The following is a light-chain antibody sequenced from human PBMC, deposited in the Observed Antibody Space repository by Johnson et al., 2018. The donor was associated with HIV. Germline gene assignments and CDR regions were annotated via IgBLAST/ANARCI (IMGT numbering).Light chain of an antibody. CDR2: ENN. Sequence: QSVLTQPPSVSAAPGQKVTISCSGSSSNIGNNYVSWYQQLPGTAPKLLIYENNKRPSGIPDRFSGSKSGTSATLGITGLQTGDEADYYCGTWDSSLIVYLFGTVIKVTVL. V-gene: IGLV1-51*02. J-gene: IGLJ1*01. CDR1: SSNIGNNY. CDR3: GTWDSSLIVYL.